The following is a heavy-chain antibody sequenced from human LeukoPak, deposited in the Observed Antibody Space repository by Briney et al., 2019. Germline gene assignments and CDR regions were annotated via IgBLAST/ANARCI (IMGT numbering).Heavy chain of an antibody. D-gene: IGHD3-10*01. J-gene: IGHJ4*02. CDR1: GYTLTKLS. CDR2: FDPEDGET. V-gene: IGHV1-24*01. CDR3: AAGKEYYGSGSPGFFDY. Sequence: ASVKVSCKVSGYTLTKLSMHWVRQAPGKGLEWMVGFDPEDGETIYAQRFQGRVTLTEDTSTDTAYMELTSLRSDDKAVYYCAAGKEYYGSGSPGFFDYWGQGTLVTVSS.